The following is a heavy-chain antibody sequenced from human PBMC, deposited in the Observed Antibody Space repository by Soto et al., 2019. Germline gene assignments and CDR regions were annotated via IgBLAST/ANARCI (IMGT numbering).Heavy chain of an antibody. Sequence: QVQLVQSGAEVKKPGASVKVSCKASGYTFSTYGFSWVRQAPGQGLEWMGWIGADNGDTNYAQNFQGRXXMXTXRSTTTSYMELRSLTSDDTAVYFCARDWKGAEGFDPWGQGTLVTVSS. D-gene: IGHD1-1*01. V-gene: IGHV1-18*01. CDR3: ARDWKGAEGFDP. CDR2: IGADNGDT. CDR1: GYTFSTYG. J-gene: IGHJ5*02.